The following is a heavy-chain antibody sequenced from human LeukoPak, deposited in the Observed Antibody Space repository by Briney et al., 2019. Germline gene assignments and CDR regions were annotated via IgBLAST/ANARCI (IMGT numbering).Heavy chain of an antibody. CDR3: AKDLRPRAPLWYFDY. CDR2: ISGTGGNT. CDR1: GFTFSSAW. Sequence: GGSLRLSCAASGFTFSSAWMNWVRQAPGKGLEWVSTISGTGGNTYYADSVKGRFTISRDNSKNTLYLQMTSLRVEDTAVYYCAKDLRPRAPLWYFDYWGQGALVTVSS. D-gene: IGHD3-10*01. J-gene: IGHJ4*02. V-gene: IGHV3-23*01.